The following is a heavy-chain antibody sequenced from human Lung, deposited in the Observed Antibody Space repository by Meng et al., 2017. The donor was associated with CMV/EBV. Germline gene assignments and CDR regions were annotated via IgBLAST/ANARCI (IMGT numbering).Heavy chain of an antibody. CDR1: GFTVSGNY. Sequence: GESLKISCAASGFTVSGNYMSWVRQAPGRGLEWVSIIYYSGGTDYAESVKGRFTMSRDSSKNTVYLQMNSLRVEDTAVYYCARDFGYWGQGTLVTVSS. J-gene: IGHJ4*02. V-gene: IGHV3-53*01. CDR2: IYYSGGT. CDR3: ARDFGY.